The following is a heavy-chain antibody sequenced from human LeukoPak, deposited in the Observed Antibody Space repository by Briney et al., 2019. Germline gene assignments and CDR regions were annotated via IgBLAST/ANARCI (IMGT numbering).Heavy chain of an antibody. V-gene: IGHV4-39*01. J-gene: IGHJ4*02. CDR2: IYYSGST. CDR3: ARRGITMVRGVLD. CDR1: GGSIGSSNYY. Sequence: PSETLSLTCTVSGGSIGSSNYYWARIRQPPGKGLEWIGSIYYSGSTYYNPSLKSRVTISVDTSKNQFSLKLSSVTAADTAVYYCARRGITMVRGVLDWGQGTLVTVSS. D-gene: IGHD3-10*01.